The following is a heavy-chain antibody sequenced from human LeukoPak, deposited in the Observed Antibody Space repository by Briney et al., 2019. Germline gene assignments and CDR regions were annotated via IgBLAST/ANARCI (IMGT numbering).Heavy chain of an antibody. CDR3: AKGIAAAGSYYGMDV. Sequence: GGSLRLACAAAGFTVSSYAMSWVRQAPGKGLEWVSAISGSGGSTYYAYSVKGRFTVSRDNSKNTLYLQMNSLRAEDTAVYYCAKGIAAAGSYYGMDVWGQGTTVTVSS. J-gene: IGHJ6*02. CDR2: ISGSGGST. V-gene: IGHV3-23*01. CDR1: GFTVSSYA. D-gene: IGHD6-13*01.